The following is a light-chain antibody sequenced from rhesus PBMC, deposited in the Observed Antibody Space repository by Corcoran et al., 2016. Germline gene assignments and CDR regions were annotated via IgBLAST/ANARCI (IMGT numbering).Light chain of an antibody. J-gene: IGKJ1*01. CDR3: LQYSSSPPWT. CDR1: QSISSW. V-gene: IGKV1-22*01. CDR2: KAY. Sequence: DIQMTQSPSSLSASVGDTVTITCRASQSISSWLDWYQQTPGKAPKPRNYKAYSLRSGVPSRFSGSGTWTDFTLPISSLQPEEFATYYCLQYSSSPPWTFGQGTKVEIK.